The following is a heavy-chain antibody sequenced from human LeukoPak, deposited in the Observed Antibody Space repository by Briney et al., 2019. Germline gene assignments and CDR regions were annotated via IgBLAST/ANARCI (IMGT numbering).Heavy chain of an antibody. J-gene: IGHJ4*02. D-gene: IGHD3-22*01. V-gene: IGHV3-48*04. CDR1: GFTFSSCS. Sequence: GGSLRLSCAASGFTFSSCSMNWVRQAPGKGLEWDSYISSSSSTMYYADSVKGRFTISRDNAKNSLYLQMNSLRAEDTAVYYCARARYYYDSSGYYYYFDYWGQGTLVTVSS. CDR2: ISSSSSTM. CDR3: ARARYYYDSSGYYYYFDY.